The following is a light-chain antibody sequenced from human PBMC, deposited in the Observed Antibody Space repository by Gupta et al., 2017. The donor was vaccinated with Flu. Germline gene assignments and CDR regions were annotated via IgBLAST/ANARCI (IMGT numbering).Light chain of an antibody. CDR1: QSIRNRY. CDR3: QPKNSPPWT. Sequence: GTLCLSPGERATHSCRARQSIRNRYLACYQQKPGQAPRLLIYGASSRANGFPDRCSGSGSGTEFTLTISRREPEDFAVYCCQPKNSPPWTFGQGTTVEIK. V-gene: IGKV3-20*01. CDR2: GAS. J-gene: IGKJ1*01.